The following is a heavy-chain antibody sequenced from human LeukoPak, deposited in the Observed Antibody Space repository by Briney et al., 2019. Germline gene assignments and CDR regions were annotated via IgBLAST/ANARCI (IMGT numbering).Heavy chain of an antibody. V-gene: IGHV4-34*01. CDR3: ARGLDLDI. J-gene: IGHJ3*02. Sequence: GSLRLSCAASGFTLSSYAMTWVRQPPGKGLEWIGEINHSGSTNYNPSLKSRVTISVDTSKNQFSLKLSSVTAADTAVYYCARGLDLDIWGQGTMVTVSS. CDR1: GFTLSSYA. CDR2: INHSGST.